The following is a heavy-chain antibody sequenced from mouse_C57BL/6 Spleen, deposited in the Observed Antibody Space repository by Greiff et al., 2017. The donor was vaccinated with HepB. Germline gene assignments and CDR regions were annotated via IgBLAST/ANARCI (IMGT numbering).Heavy chain of an antibody. CDR1: GFTFSSYA. D-gene: IGHD2-3*01. V-gene: IGHV5-9-1*02. CDR3: TRERAFYDGYYCFDY. J-gene: IGHJ2*01. Sequence: EVMLVESGEGLVKPGGSLKLSCAASGFTFSSYAMSWVRQTPEKRLEWVAYISSGGDYIYYADTVKGRFTISRDNARNTLYLQMSSLKSEDTAMYYCTRERAFYDGYYCFDYWGQGTTLTVSS. CDR2: ISSGGDYI.